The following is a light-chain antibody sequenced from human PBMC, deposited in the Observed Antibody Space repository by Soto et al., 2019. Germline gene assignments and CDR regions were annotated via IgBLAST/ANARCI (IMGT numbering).Light chain of an antibody. J-gene: IGLJ2*01. CDR1: SSDVGNYNL. CDR3: CSYADSTSVV. CDR2: EVS. Sequence: QSVLTQPASVSGSPGQSITISCTGTSSDVGNYNLVSWYQQHPGKAPKFIIYEVSKRPSGVSNRFSGSKSGNTASLTISGLQAEDEADYYCCSYADSTSVVLGGGTKVTVL. V-gene: IGLV2-23*02.